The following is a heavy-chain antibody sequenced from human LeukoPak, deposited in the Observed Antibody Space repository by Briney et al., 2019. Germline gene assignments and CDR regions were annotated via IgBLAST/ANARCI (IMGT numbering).Heavy chain of an antibody. J-gene: IGHJ5*02. D-gene: IGHD2-8*01. Sequence: SETLSLTCTVSGGSISSYYWSWIRQPPGKGLEWIGYIYTSGSTNYNPSLKSRVTISVDTSKNQFSLKLSSVTAADTAVYFCARENYCINGVCWAFDPWGQGTLVTVSS. V-gene: IGHV4-4*09. CDR3: ARENYCINGVCWAFDP. CDR1: GGSISSYY. CDR2: IYTSGST.